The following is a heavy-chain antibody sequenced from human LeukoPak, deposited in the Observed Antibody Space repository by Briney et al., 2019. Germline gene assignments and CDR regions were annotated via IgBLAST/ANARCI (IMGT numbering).Heavy chain of an antibody. CDR2: IKQDGSEK. D-gene: IGHD3-16*01. CDR1: GFTFSTYW. Sequence: GGSLRLSCAASGFTFSTYWMSWVRQAPGKGLEWVANIKQDGSEKYCVDSVKGRFTISRDNAKNSLYLQMNSLRAEDTAVYYCARDTFGGVPYYWFDPWAREPWSPSPQ. V-gene: IGHV3-7*01. J-gene: IGHJ5*02. CDR3: ARDTFGGVPYYWFDP.